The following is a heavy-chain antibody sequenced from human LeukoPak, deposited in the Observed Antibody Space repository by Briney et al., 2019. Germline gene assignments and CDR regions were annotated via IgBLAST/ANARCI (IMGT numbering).Heavy chain of an antibody. J-gene: IGHJ6*02. Sequence: SETLSLTCTVSGGSISSYYWSWIRQPPGKGLEWIGYIYYSGSTNYNPSLKSRVTISVDTSKNQFSLKLSSVTAADTAVYYCASSLYLGYCSSTSCPEPLPVNYYYYGMGVWGQGTTVTVSS. CDR2: IYYSGST. D-gene: IGHD2-2*01. CDR3: ASSLYLGYCSSTSCPEPLPVNYYYYGMGV. V-gene: IGHV4-59*08. CDR1: GGSISSYY.